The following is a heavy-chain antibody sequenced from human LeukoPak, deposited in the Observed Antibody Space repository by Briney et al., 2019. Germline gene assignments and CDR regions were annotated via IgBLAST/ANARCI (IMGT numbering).Heavy chain of an antibody. CDR1: GFTFSSYS. J-gene: IGHJ6*02. Sequence: GGCLRLSCAASGFTFSSYSMNWVRQAPGKGLEWISYISSSSSVYYADSVKGRFTISRDNTKNSLYLQMSSLRDDDTAVYYCARSSLLHSNAMDVWGQGTTVTVSS. V-gene: IGHV3-48*02. CDR2: ISSSSSV. CDR3: ARSSLLHSNAMDV. D-gene: IGHD5-18*01.